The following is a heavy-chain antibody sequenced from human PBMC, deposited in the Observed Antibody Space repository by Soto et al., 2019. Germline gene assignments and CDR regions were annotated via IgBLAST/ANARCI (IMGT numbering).Heavy chain of an antibody. Sequence: GASVKVSCKASGYTFTSYYMHWVRQAPGQGLEWMGIINPSGGSTSYAQKFQGRVTMTRDTSTSTVYMELSSLRSEDTAVYYCARAGSSGATYYYYGMDVWGQGTTVTVSS. J-gene: IGHJ6*02. CDR1: GYTFTSYY. V-gene: IGHV1-46*01. D-gene: IGHD3-22*01. CDR3: ARAGSSGATYYYYGMDV. CDR2: INPSGGST.